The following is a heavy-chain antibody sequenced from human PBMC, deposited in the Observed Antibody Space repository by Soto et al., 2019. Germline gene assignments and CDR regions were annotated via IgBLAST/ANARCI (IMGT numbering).Heavy chain of an antibody. CDR3: ATSYGNAWYTY. D-gene: IGHD6-13*01. Sequence: ASVKGSCKASGYTFTSYGISWLRQAPGQGLEWMGWISAYNGNTNYAQKLQGRVTMTTDTSTSTAYMELRSLRSDDTAVYYCATSYGNAWYTYWGQGTQVTVSS. CDR1: GYTFTSYG. V-gene: IGHV1-18*01. CDR2: ISAYNGNT. J-gene: IGHJ4*02.